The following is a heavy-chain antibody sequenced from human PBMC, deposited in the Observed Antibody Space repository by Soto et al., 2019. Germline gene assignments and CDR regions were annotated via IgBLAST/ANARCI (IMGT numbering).Heavy chain of an antibody. V-gene: IGHV4-31*03. D-gene: IGHD5-18*01. Sequence: SETLSLTCTVSGGSISSGGYYWSWIRQHPGKGLEWIGYIYHSGTTYYNPSLKSRVTISVDTSKNQFSLYLQMNSLRAEDTALYYCAKDSRYGYRDSGYFDYWGQGTLVTVSS. CDR1: GGSISSGGYY. CDR2: IYHSGTT. J-gene: IGHJ4*02. CDR3: AKDSRYGYRDSGYFDY.